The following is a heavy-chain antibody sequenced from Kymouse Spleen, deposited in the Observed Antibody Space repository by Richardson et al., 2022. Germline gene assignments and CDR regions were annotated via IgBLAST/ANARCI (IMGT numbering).Heavy chain of an antibody. CDR3: ARDNTVDAFDI. Sequence: QVQLQESGPGLVKPSETLSLTCTVSGGSVSSGSYYWSWIRQPPGKGLEWIGYIYYSGSTNYNPSLKSRVTISVDTSKNQFSLKLSSVTAADTAVYYCARDNTVDAFDIWGQGTMVTVSS. J-gene: IGHJ3*02. D-gene: IGHD4-17*01,IGHD4-23*01. CDR1: GGSVSSGSYY. CDR2: IYYSGST. V-gene: IGHV4-61*01.